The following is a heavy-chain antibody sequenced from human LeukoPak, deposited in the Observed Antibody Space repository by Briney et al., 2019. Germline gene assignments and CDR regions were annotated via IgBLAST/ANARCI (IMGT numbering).Heavy chain of an antibody. Sequence: SETLSLTCAVYGGSCDDYYCSWLRQPPGKGLEWIGEIHPSGIFYYNSSLLSRVTISIDTSKSQFSLRLPSVTAADTAFYYCARGRDRSKAGDHWGQGSLVTVSS. J-gene: IGHJ4*02. V-gene: IGHV4-34*01. D-gene: IGHD5-24*01. CDR2: IHPSGIF. CDR3: ARGRDRSKAGDH. CDR1: GGSCDDYY.